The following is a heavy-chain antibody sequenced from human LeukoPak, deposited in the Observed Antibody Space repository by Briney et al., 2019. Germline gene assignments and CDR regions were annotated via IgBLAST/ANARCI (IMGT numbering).Heavy chain of an antibody. D-gene: IGHD2-15*01. J-gene: IGHJ4*02. Sequence: GGSLRLSCAASGFAFSSLAMHWVRQAPGKGLEWVAFISYDGNNQYYADSVKGRFTISRDNSKNTLYLQMNNLRAEDTAIYYCARVGSRYCSGANCYDGFWGQGTLVSVSS. CDR1: GFAFSSLA. CDR2: ISYDGNNQ. CDR3: ARVGSRYCSGANCYDGF. V-gene: IGHV3-30-3*01.